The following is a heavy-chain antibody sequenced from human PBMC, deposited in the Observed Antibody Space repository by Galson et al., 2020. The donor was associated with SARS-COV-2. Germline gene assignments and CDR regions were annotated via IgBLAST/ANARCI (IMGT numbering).Heavy chain of an antibody. Sequence: PSETLSLTCAISGGSISSGHWWSWVRQPPGKGLEWIGEIYHAGNTNYNPSLKSRVTISVDKSKNQFSLKLTSMTAADTAVYYCARACGRVHISTCDIGGQGTMVTVSS. J-gene: IGHJ3*02. V-gene: IGHV4-4*02. CDR2: IYHAGNT. CDR3: ARACGRVHISTCDI. CDR1: GGSISSGHW. D-gene: IGHD6-13*01.